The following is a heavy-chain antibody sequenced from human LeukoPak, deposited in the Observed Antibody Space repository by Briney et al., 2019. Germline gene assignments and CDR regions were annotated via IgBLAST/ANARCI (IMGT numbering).Heavy chain of an antibody. V-gene: IGHV4-61*02. J-gene: IGHJ3*02. CDR2: IYTSGST. Sequence: PSETLSLTCTVSGGSISSGSYYWSWIRQPAGKGLEWIGRIYTSGSTNYNPSLKSRVTISVDTSKNQFSLKLSSVTAADTAVYYCARAPEDYDASDIWGQGTMVTVSS. CDR3: ARAPEDYDASDI. CDR1: GGSISSGSYY. D-gene: IGHD2-15*01.